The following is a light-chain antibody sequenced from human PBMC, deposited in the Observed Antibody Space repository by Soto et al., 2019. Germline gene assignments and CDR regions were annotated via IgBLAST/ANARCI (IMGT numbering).Light chain of an antibody. Sequence: EIVLTQSPGTLSLSPGERATLSCRASQSVSSSYLAWYQQKPGQAPRLLIYGASSRATGIPDRFSGSGSGADVTVNISRRGPEDLAVYYCQQYGSSPLTFGGGTKVEIK. V-gene: IGKV3-20*01. CDR1: QSVSSSY. CDR3: QQYGSSPLT. J-gene: IGKJ4*01. CDR2: GAS.